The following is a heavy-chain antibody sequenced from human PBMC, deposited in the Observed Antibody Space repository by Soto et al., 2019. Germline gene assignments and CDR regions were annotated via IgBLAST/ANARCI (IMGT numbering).Heavy chain of an antibody. Sequence: QLQLVQSGAEVKKPGSSVKVSCKASGGTFSAYAISWVRQAPGQGLKWMGGILPLSGTTNYTQRFQGRVTISADKSTSTAYMELSSLRSEDTAVYYCARANPTKYYDYVWGDYRRGGMDVWGQGTTVTVSS. CDR3: ARANPTKYYDYVWGDYRRGGMDV. J-gene: IGHJ6*02. CDR1: GGTFSAYA. D-gene: IGHD3-16*02. V-gene: IGHV1-69*06. CDR2: ILPLSGTT.